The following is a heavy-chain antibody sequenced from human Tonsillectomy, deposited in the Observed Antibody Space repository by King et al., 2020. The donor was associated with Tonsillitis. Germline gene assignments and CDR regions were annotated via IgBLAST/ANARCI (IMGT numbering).Heavy chain of an antibody. Sequence: VQLQQWGAGLLKPSETLSLTCAVYGGSFSDYYWTWIRQPPGKGLEWIGETNHSGSTNYNPSLKSRVTISVDTSKNQFSLKVNSVTAADTAVYYCASISEGPYHGTCTHNASNCFDPWGQGTLVTVSS. D-gene: IGHD3-10*01. V-gene: IGHV4-34*01. CDR3: ASISEGPYHGTCTHNASNCFDP. CDR2: TNHSGST. CDR1: GGSFSDYY. J-gene: IGHJ5*02.